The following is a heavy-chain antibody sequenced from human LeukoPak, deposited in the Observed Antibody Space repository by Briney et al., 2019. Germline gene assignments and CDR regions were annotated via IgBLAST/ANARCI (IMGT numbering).Heavy chain of an antibody. Sequence: TGGSLRVSCTASGFTFGDYAMSWVRQAPGTGLEWVGFIRSKAYGGTTEYAASVKGRFTISRDDSKSIAYLQMNSLKTEDTAVYYCAGPKYYFDYWGQGTLVTVSS. CDR1: GFTFGDYA. CDR2: IRSKAYGGTT. V-gene: IGHV3-49*04. J-gene: IGHJ4*02. CDR3: AGPKYYFDY.